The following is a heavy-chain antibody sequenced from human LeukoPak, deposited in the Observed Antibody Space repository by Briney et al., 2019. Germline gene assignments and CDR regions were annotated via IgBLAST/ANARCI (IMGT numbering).Heavy chain of an antibody. Sequence: SETLSLTCTVFGDSISDSKYFWGWIRQPPGRGLEWIGHMYHSGITYFNPSLKSRVTVSADRSKNQFSLKLTSVTAADTAVYYCARSHLIPEAVPFASWGQGTLVTVSS. CDR1: GDSISDSKYF. CDR2: MYHSGIT. D-gene: IGHD3-10*01. J-gene: IGHJ4*02. V-gene: IGHV4-30-2*01. CDR3: ARSHLIPEAVPFAS.